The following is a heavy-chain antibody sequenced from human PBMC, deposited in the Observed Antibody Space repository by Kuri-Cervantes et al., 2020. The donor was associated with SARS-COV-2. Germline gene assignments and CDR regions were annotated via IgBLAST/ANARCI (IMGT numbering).Heavy chain of an antibody. CDR3: ARPHGYGIYYFDY. CDR2: INTSGGST. J-gene: IGHJ4*02. V-gene: IGHV1-46*01. CDR1: GYTFTGYY. D-gene: IGHD5-12*01. Sequence: ASVKVSCKATGYTFTGYYMHWVRQAPGQGLEWMGIINTSGGSTSYAQKFQGSVTMTRDTSTSTVYMELSSLRSEDTAVYYCARPHGYGIYYFDYWGQGTLVTVSS.